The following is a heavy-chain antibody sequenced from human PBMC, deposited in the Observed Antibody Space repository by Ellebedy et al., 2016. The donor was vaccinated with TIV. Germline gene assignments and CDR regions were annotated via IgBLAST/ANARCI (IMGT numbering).Heavy chain of an antibody. CDR2: IIPIFGTA. V-gene: IGHV1-69*06. Sequence: ASVKVSXXASGGTFSSYAISWVRQAPGQGLEWMGGIIPIFGTATYAQKFQGRVTITADKSTSTAYMELSSLRSEDTAVYYCAYGRSTVTLSYYYYGMDVWGQGTTVTVSS. J-gene: IGHJ6*02. CDR1: GGTFSSYA. CDR3: AYGRSTVTLSYYYYGMDV. D-gene: IGHD4-17*01.